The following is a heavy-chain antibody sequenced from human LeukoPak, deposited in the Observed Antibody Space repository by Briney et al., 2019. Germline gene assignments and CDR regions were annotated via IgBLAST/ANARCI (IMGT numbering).Heavy chain of an antibody. CDR1: GRSISSGSYY. D-gene: IGHD1-26*01. CDR2: IYTSGRT. J-gene: IGHJ6*03. V-gene: IGHV4-61*02. CDR3: ARGRGSYYPPRYYYYMDV. Sequence: SETLSLTCTVSGRSISSGSYYWSWIRQPAGKGLEWIGRIYTSGRTNYNPSLKSRVTISVDTSKNQFSLKLSSVTAADTAVYYCARGRGSYYPPRYYYYMDVWGKGTTVTVSS.